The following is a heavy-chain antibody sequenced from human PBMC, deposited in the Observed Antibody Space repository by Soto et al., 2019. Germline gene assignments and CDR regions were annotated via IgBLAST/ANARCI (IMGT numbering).Heavy chain of an antibody. Sequence: PSETLSLTCAVYGGSFSGYYWSWIRQPPGKGLEWIGEINHSGSTNYNPSLKSRVTISVDTSKNQFSLKLSSVTAADTAVYYCARGPLYDFWSGYYGPFDYWGQGTLVTLSS. CDR2: INHSGST. J-gene: IGHJ4*02. CDR3: ARGPLYDFWSGYYGPFDY. V-gene: IGHV4-34*01. D-gene: IGHD3-3*01. CDR1: GGSFSGYY.